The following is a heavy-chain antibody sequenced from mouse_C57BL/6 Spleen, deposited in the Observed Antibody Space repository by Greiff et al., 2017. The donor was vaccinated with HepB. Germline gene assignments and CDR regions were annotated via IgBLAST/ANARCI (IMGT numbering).Heavy chain of an antibody. CDR2: ISGGGGNT. Sequence: EVNVVESGGGLVKPGGSLKLSCAASGFTFSSYTMSWVRQTPEKRLEWVATISGGGGNTYYPDSVKGRFTISRDNAKNTLYLQMSSLRSEDTALYYCARRQTGFWYFDVWGTGTTVTVSS. D-gene: IGHD4-1*01. V-gene: IGHV5-9*01. J-gene: IGHJ1*03. CDR1: GFTFSSYT. CDR3: ARRQTGFWYFDV.